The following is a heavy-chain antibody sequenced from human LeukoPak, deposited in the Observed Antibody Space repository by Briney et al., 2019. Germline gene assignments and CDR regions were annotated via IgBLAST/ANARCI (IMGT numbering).Heavy chain of an antibody. Sequence: GASVKVSCKVSGKTLSDLSIHWLRQPPGKGLEWLGGSDPEDGERIYAQMFQGRVTMTEDTSIDTAYMELSSLRSEDTAVYYCARDRRTGYTSWFDPWGQGTLVTVSS. CDR3: ARDRRTGYTSWFDP. D-gene: IGHD3/OR15-3a*01. J-gene: IGHJ5*02. CDR2: SDPEDGER. CDR1: GKTLSDLS. V-gene: IGHV1-24*01.